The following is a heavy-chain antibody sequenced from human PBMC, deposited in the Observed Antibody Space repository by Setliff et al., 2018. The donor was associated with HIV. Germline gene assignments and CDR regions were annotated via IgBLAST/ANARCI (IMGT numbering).Heavy chain of an antibody. J-gene: IGHJ2*01. D-gene: IGHD3-10*01. CDR2: IYTNGAA. V-gene: IGHV4-4*07. Sequence: SETLSLTCSVSGDSFTGYYWNWIRQSAGKGLEWIGRIYTNGAASYNPSLRSRVTMSVDTSKKQLSLRLTSVSAADTAVYYCAKDRGQCFDLWGRGTLVTVSS. CDR1: GDSFTGYY. CDR3: AKDRGQCFDL.